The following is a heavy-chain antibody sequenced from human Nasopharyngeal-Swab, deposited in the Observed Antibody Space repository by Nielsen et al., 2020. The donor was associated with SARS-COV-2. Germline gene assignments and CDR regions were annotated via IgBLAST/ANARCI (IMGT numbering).Heavy chain of an antibody. CDR2: IYHSGRT. CDR1: GASISNYY. Sequence: SETLSLTCTVPGASISNYYWNWIRQPPGKGLEWIGYIYHSGRTKYNPSLKSRVSLSLDLTKNQFSLILSSTTAADTAVYYCARDGTTETTGYFDLWGRGTLVTVSS. CDR3: ARDGTTETTGYFDL. V-gene: IGHV4-59*01. D-gene: IGHD4-17*01. J-gene: IGHJ2*01.